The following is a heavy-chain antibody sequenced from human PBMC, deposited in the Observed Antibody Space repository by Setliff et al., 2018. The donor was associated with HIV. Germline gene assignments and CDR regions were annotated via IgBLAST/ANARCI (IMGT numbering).Heavy chain of an antibody. CDR2: IYHSGTT. J-gene: IGHJ4*02. V-gene: IGHV4-34*01. CDR1: GGSFSSYY. D-gene: IGHD5-18*01. Sequence: SETLSLTCAVYGGSFSSYYWSWIRQPPGKGLEWIGSIYHSGTTYYNPSLKSRVTISVDTSKNQFSLKLSSVTAADTAVYYCARAGSYGWDYWGQGTLVTVSS. CDR3: ARAGSYGWDY.